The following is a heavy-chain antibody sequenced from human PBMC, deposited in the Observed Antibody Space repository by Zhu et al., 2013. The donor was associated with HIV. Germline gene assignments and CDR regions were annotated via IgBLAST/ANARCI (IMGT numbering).Heavy chain of an antibody. CDR2: ISGYNGNT. J-gene: IGHJ4*02. CDR3: ARGTEYYDFWSGSTRSFDY. V-gene: IGHV1-18*01. CDR1: GYTFTSYG. Sequence: QVQLVQSGAEVKKPGASVKVSCKASGYTFTSYGISWVRQAPGQGLEWMGWISGYNGNTNYAHKLQGSVTMTTDTSTTTAYMELRSLRSDDTAVYYCARGTEYYDFWSGSTRSFDYWGQGTLVTVSS. D-gene: IGHD3-3*01.